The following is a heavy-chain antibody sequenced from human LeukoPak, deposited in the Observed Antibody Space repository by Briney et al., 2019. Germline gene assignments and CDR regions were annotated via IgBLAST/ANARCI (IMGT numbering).Heavy chain of an antibody. CDR2: IDPSDSYL. V-gene: IGHV5-10-1*01. CDR1: GYIFSNYW. J-gene: IGHJ5*01. D-gene: IGHD3-10*01. Sequence: PGESLKISCKGSGYIFSNYWITWVRQMPGKGLEWMGRIDPSDSYLNYSPSFEGHVTISVDKSISTASLQWTSLQASDTAMYYCARHSNHFGSGSYYRYWFDSWGQGTLVTVSS. CDR3: ARHSNHFGSGSYYRYWFDS.